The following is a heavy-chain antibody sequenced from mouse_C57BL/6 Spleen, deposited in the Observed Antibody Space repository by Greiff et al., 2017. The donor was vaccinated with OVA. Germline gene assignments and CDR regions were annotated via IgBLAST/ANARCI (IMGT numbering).Heavy chain of an antibody. D-gene: IGHD1-1*01. CDR1: GYTFTSYW. J-gene: IGHJ1*03. CDR2: IDPSDSYT. V-gene: IGHV1-50*01. CDR3: ARGYYGNSSGYVDV. Sequence: VQLQQPGAELVKPGASVKLSCKASGYTFTSYWMQWVNQRPGQGLEWIGEIDPSDSYTNYNQKFKSTATLTVDTSSSPAYMQLSSLTSEDSAVYYCARGYYGNSSGYVDVWGTGTTVTVSS.